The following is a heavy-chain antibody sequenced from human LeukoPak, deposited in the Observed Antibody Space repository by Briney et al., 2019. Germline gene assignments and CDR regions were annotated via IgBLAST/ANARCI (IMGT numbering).Heavy chain of an antibody. Sequence: SETLSLTCTVSGCSISSYYWSWIRQPPGKGLEWIGYIYYSGSTNYNPSLKSRVTISVDTSKNQFSLKLSSVTAADTAVYYCARDPGIGSSWYGSLGWFDPWGQGTLVTVSS. V-gene: IGHV4-59*01. J-gene: IGHJ5*02. D-gene: IGHD6-13*01. CDR1: GCSISSYY. CDR3: ARDPGIGSSWYGSLGWFDP. CDR2: IYYSGST.